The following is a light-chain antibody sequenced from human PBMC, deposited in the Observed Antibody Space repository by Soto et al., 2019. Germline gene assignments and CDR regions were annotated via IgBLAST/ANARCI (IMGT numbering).Light chain of an antibody. Sequence: QSVLTQPASVSGSPGQSITISCTGTSSDVGGYNYVSWYQHYPGKAPKLMIYEASNRPSGVSNRCSGSKSGNTASLTISGLQADDEGDYYCSSYTSSSTVIFGGGTKLTVL. J-gene: IGLJ2*01. CDR2: EAS. CDR1: SSDVGGYNY. CDR3: SSYTSSSTVI. V-gene: IGLV2-14*01.